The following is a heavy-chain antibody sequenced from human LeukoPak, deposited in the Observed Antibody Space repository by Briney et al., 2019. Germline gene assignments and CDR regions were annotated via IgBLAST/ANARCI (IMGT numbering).Heavy chain of an antibody. V-gene: IGHV1-2*02. D-gene: IGHD1-26*01. Sequence: ASVKVSCKASGYTFTGYYMHWVRQAPGQGLEWMGWINPNSGGTNYAQKFQGRVTMTRDTSISTAYMELSRLRSDDTAAYYCARARKWELLYYFDYWGQGTLVTVTS. CDR1: GYTFTGYY. CDR2: INPNSGGT. CDR3: ARARKWELLYYFDY. J-gene: IGHJ4*02.